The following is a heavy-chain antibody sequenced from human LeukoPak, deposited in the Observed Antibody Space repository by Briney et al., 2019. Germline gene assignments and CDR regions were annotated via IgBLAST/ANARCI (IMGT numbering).Heavy chain of an antibody. D-gene: IGHD2-8*01. Sequence: ASVTVSCTASGYTFSSYYMHWVRQAPGQGLEWMGIIDPSGAITTYAQKFQGRVTLTRDTSTSTVYMELSSLRSEDTAVYCCARGYCTNGLCRLFDYWGQGTLVAVSS. V-gene: IGHV1-46*01. CDR2: IDPSGAIT. J-gene: IGHJ4*02. CDR3: ARGYCTNGLCRLFDY. CDR1: GYTFSSYY.